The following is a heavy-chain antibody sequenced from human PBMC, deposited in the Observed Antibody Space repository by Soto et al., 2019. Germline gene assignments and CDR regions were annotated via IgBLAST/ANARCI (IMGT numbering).Heavy chain of an antibody. V-gene: IGHV3-9*01. J-gene: IGHJ4*02. CDR1: GFSFDDYA. CDR2: INWYSGTI. D-gene: IGHD3-10*01. CDR3: ARDVWSRASGPPDS. Sequence: DVQLVESGGGLVQPGRSLRLSCAASGFSFDDYAMHWVRQAPGKGLEWVTGINWYSGTIGYADSVKGRFTISRDNAKNSLYLQMNSLRAEDTALYYCARDVWSRASGPPDSWGQGTLVTVSS.